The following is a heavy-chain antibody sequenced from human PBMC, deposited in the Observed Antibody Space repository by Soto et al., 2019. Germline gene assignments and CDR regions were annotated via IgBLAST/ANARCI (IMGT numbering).Heavy chain of an antibody. CDR1: GFTFSSYE. D-gene: IGHD4-4*01. Sequence: GGSLRLSCVVSGFTFSSYEMNWVRQAPGKGLEWISFITKNGCSIQYADSVKGRFTISRDNAKNSLYLQMSSLRADDTAIYYCVKDPSPTTGPTDDNWFDTWGLGTLVTVSS. V-gene: IGHV3-48*03. CDR3: VKDPSPTTGPTDDNWFDT. CDR2: ITKNGCSI. J-gene: IGHJ5*02.